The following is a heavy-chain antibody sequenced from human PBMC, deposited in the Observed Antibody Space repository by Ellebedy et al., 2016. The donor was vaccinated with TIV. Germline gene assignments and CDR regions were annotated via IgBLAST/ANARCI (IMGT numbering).Heavy chain of an antibody. CDR2: IYTRGDT. V-gene: IGHV4-4*07. CDR3: ARDAWGRDAFDI. Sequence: SETLSLTXSVSGDSITSSYWTWLRQPAGKGLEWIWRIYTRGDTNYNSSLKSRVAMSVDTSKEQFSLELTSVTAADTAVYYCARDAWGRDAFDIWGQGTMVTVSS. D-gene: IGHD7-27*01. J-gene: IGHJ3*02. CDR1: GDSITSSY.